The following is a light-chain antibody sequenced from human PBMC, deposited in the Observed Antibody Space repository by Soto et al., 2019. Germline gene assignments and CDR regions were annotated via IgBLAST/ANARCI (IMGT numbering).Light chain of an antibody. CDR3: QQYDNLPLT. CDR2: EAS. Sequence: DIQMAQSPSSLSASVGDRITITCQASQDITNYLNWYQQKPGKAPKVLISEASNLETGVPSRFSGSGSGTHFTFSISRLQPEDIATYYCQQYDNLPLTFGGGTKVEIK. J-gene: IGKJ4*01. V-gene: IGKV1-33*01. CDR1: QDITNY.